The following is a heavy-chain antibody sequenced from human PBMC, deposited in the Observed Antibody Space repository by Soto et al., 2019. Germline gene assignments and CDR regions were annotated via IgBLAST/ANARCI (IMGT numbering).Heavy chain of an antibody. CDR1: GGSISSYY. Sequence: SETLSLTCTVSGGSISSYYWSWIRQPPGKGLEWIGYIYYSGSTNYNPSLKSRVTISVDTSKNQFSLKLSSVTAADTAVYYCARAGPLRFSYNWFDPWGQGTLVTVSS. D-gene: IGHD3-3*01. V-gene: IGHV4-59*01. CDR2: IYYSGST. J-gene: IGHJ5*02. CDR3: ARAGPLRFSYNWFDP.